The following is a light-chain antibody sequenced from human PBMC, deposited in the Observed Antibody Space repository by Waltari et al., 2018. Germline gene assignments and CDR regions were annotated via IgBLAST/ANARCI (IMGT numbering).Light chain of an antibody. CDR2: DAS. J-gene: IGKJ1*01. CDR1: QSISSW. V-gene: IGKV1-5*01. CDR3: QQYNTYPWT. Sequence: DIQMTQSPSTVSASVGDRVTITCRASQSISSWLAWYQQKPGKAPKLLIYDASGLESGVQSRFSGSGSGTEFTLTISSLQPDDFAAYYCQQYNTYPWTFGQGTKVEIK.